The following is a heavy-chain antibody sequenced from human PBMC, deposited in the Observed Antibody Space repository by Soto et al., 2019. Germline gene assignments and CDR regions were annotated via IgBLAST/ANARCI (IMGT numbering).Heavy chain of an antibody. J-gene: IGHJ6*02. CDR1: GYTFTSYG. Sequence: GASVKVSCKTSGYTFTSYGISWVRQAPGQGLEWMGWINANNVNTNYAQKFQGRVTITTDTSAATAYMELSSLRSEDTAVHYCARDQNYRSSSLGYYGMDVWGQGTTVTVSS. D-gene: IGHD6-6*01. CDR2: INANNVNT. CDR3: ARDQNYRSSSLGYYGMDV. V-gene: IGHV1-18*01.